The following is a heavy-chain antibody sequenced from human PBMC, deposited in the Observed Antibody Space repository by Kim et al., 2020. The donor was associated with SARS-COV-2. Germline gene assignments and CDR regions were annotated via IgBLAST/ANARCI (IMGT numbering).Heavy chain of an antibody. CDR1: GGSISSYY. D-gene: IGHD2-15*01. V-gene: IGHV4-59*13. J-gene: IGHJ5*02. Sequence: SETLSLTCTVSGGSISSYYWSWIRQPPGKGLEWIGYIYYSGSTNYNPSLKSRVTISVDTSKNQFSLKLSSVTAADTAVYYCARDLPLCSGGSCYSNWFDPWGQGTLVTVSS. CDR3: ARDLPLCSGGSCYSNWFDP. CDR2: IYYSGST.